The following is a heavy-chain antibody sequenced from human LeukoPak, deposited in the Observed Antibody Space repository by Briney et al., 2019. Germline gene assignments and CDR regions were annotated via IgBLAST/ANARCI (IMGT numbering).Heavy chain of an antibody. Sequence: GGSLRLSCAASGFTFSSYSMNWVRQAPVKGLRWVSSISSSSSYIYYADSVKGRFTISRDNAKNSLYLQMNSLRAEDTAVYYCAVLHVLRYFDWFDPWGQGTLVTVSS. CDR3: AVLHVLRYFDWFDP. J-gene: IGHJ5*02. V-gene: IGHV3-21*01. D-gene: IGHD3-9*01. CDR2: ISSSSSYI. CDR1: GFTFSSYS.